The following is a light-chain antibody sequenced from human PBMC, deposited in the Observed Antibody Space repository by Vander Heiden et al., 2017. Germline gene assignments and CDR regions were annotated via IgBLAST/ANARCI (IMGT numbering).Light chain of an antibody. Sequence: IVLTQSPATLSVSPGARATRSCRASQSVNNYLAWYQQKPGQAPRLLIFDASHRDTGIPGRFSGSGSGTDFTLTISRLDPEDFAIYYCQQRSNWPLTFGGGTNVEIK. CDR3: QQRSNWPLT. CDR1: QSVNNY. J-gene: IGKJ4*01. V-gene: IGKV3-11*01. CDR2: DAS.